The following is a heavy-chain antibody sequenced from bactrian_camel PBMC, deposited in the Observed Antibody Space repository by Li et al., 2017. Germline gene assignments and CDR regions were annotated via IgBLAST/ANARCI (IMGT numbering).Heavy chain of an antibody. D-gene: IGHD2*01. CDR2: ISDGGGVT. J-gene: IGHJ6*01. CDR1: GFPDSRYC. CDR3: AADGPPCDVTPESGWYNAPFGI. V-gene: IGHV3S33*01. Sequence: QVHLVESGGGSVQAGGSLKLSCAASGFPDSRYCMGWFRQAPGKEREGVASISDGGGVTYYADSVKGRFTISKDNAENTLYLQMNSLKPEDTAMYYCAADGPPCDVTPESGWYNAPFGISGQGTQVTVS.